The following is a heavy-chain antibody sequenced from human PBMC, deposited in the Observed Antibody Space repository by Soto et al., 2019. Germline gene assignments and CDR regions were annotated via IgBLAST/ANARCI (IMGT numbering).Heavy chain of an antibody. CDR1: GYTFTSYA. Sequence: ASVKVSCKXSGYTFTSYAMHWVRQAPGQRLEWMGWINAGNGNTKYSQKFQGRVTITRDTSASTAYMELSSLRSEDTAVYYCARDGGVTRGFDYWGQGTLVTVSS. CDR3: ARDGGVTRGFDY. V-gene: IGHV1-3*01. D-gene: IGHD2-15*01. J-gene: IGHJ4*02. CDR2: INAGNGNT.